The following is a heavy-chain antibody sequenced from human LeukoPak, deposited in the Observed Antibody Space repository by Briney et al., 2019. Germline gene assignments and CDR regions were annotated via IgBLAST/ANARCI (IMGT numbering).Heavy chain of an antibody. Sequence: PGGSLRLSCAASGFTFSSYGIHWVRQAPGMGLEWVSGISGSGAGTYYADSVRGRFTISRDNSKNTLYLQMNSLRAEDTAVYYCSNLYSSNYWGQGTLVTVSS. J-gene: IGHJ4*02. D-gene: IGHD6-13*01. CDR2: ISGSGAGT. V-gene: IGHV3-23*01. CDR3: SNLYSSNY. CDR1: GFTFSSYG.